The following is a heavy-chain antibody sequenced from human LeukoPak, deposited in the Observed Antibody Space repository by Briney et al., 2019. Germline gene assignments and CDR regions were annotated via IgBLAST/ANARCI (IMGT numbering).Heavy chain of an antibody. D-gene: IGHD2-15*01. CDR1: GYSISSGYY. Sequence: PSETLSLTCTVSGYSISSGYYWGWIRQPPGKGLEWIGSIYHSGSTYYNPSLKSRVTISVDTSKNQFSLKLSSVTAADTAVYYCARVRGGFDYWGQGTLVTVSS. J-gene: IGHJ4*02. CDR2: IYHSGST. V-gene: IGHV4-38-2*02. CDR3: ARVRGGFDY.